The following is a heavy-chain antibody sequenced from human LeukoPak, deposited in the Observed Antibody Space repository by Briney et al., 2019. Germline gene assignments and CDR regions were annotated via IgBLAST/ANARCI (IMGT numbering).Heavy chain of an antibody. V-gene: IGHV3-7*04. Sequence: GGSLRLSCAASGFTFTTYWMSWVRQAPGKGLEWVANIKQDGSEKYYVDSVKGRYTISRDNAKNSLYMQINSRRAEDTAVYYCARDIPYGIAAAGTFWFDPWGQGTLVTVSS. D-gene: IGHD6-13*01. CDR3: ARDIPYGIAAAGTFWFDP. CDR1: GFTFTTYW. J-gene: IGHJ5*02. CDR2: IKQDGSEK.